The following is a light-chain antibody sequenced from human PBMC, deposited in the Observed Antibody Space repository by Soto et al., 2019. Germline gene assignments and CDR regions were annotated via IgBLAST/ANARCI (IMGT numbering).Light chain of an antibody. Sequence: EIVLTQSPATLSLSPGERATLSCRASQRVSSYLAWNQQKPGQAPRLLIYDASNRATGIPARFSGSGSGTDFTLTISSLEPEDFAVYYCQQRSNWRTFGQGTKVDIK. CDR3: QQRSNWRT. CDR1: QRVSSY. J-gene: IGKJ1*01. V-gene: IGKV3-11*01. CDR2: DAS.